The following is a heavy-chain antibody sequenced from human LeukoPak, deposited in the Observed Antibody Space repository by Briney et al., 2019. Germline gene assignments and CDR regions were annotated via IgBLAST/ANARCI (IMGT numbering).Heavy chain of an antibody. CDR3: AKSPRGSYYGYYFDY. Sequence: GGSLRLSCAASGFTFSSYGMHWVRQAPGKGLEWVAFIRYVGSNKYYADSVKGRFTISRDNSKNTLYLQMNSLRAEDTAVYYCAKSPRGSYYGYYFDYWGQGTLVTVSS. CDR1: GFTFSSYG. V-gene: IGHV3-30*02. J-gene: IGHJ4*02. D-gene: IGHD1-26*01. CDR2: IRYVGSNK.